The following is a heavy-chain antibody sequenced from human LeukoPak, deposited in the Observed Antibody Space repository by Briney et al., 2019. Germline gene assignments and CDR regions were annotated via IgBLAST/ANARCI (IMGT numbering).Heavy chain of an antibody. Sequence: SETLSLTCTVSGGSISSGGYYWSWIRQHPGKGLEWIGYIYYSGSTYYNPSLKSRVTISVDTSKNQFSLKLSSVTAADTAVYYCARAVPAKARRYDFWSGYSRGAWFDPWGQGTLVTVSS. J-gene: IGHJ5*02. CDR3: ARAVPAKARRYDFWSGYSRGAWFDP. V-gene: IGHV4-31*03. CDR2: IYYSGST. D-gene: IGHD3-3*01. CDR1: GGSISSGGYY.